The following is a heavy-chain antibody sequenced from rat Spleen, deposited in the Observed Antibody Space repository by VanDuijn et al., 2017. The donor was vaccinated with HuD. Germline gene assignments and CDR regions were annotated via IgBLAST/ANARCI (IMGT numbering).Heavy chain of an antibody. CDR1: GFSLTNYG. Sequence: QVQLKESGPVLVQASETLSLTCTVSGFSLTNYGVIWVRQPPGKGLEWMGIIWRNGNTDYNSALKSRLSINRDTSKSQVFLELKSLKTEDTGVYYCTTSRYGGSGYFDFWGPGIMVTVSS. CDR3: TTSRYGGSGYFDF. V-gene: IGHV2-52*01. CDR2: IWRNGNT. D-gene: IGHD4-1*01. J-gene: IGHJ1*01.